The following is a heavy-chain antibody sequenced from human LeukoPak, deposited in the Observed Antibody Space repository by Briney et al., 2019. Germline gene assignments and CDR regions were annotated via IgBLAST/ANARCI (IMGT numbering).Heavy chain of an antibody. CDR2: IGNDGDNE. J-gene: IGHJ6*02. CDR1: GFTFTTYS. V-gene: IGHV3-30*18. D-gene: IGHD3-9*01. Sequence: GGSLRLSCAASGFTFTTYSMHWVRQAPGKGLEWVAVIGNDGDNEFYADSVKGRFTISRDNSKNTVSLQMNSLRAEDTAVYYCVKDGRLDGRGYLGMDVWGQGTTVTVSS. CDR3: VKDGRLDGRGYLGMDV.